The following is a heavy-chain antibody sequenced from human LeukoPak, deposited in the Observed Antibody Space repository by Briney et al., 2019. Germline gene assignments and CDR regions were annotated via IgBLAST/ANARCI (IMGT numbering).Heavy chain of an antibody. J-gene: IGHJ5*02. V-gene: IGHV4-38-2*02. CDR2: IYHSGST. CDR3: ATYYYDSSGLPLT. D-gene: IGHD3-22*01. Sequence: KSSETLSLTCTVSGYSISSGYYWGWIRQPPGKGLEWIGSIYHSGSTYYNPSLKSRVTISVDTSKNQFSLKLSSVTAADTAVYYCATYYYDSSGLPLTWGQGTLVTVSS. CDR1: GYSISSGYY.